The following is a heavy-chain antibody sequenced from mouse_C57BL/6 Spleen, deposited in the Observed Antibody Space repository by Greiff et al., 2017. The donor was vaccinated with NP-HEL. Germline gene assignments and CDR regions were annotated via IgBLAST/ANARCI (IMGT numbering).Heavy chain of an antibody. J-gene: IGHJ1*03. CDR3: ARHGGVYYGSSYEYFDV. CDR1: GFTFSDYY. D-gene: IGHD1-1*01. V-gene: IGHV5-12*01. Sequence: EVKLVESGGGLVQPGGSLKLSCAASGFTFSDYYMYWVRQTPEKRLEWVAYISNGGGSTYYPDTVKGRFTISRDNAKNTLYLQMSRLKSEDTAMYYCARHGGVYYGSSYEYFDVWGTGTTVTVSS. CDR2: ISNGGGST.